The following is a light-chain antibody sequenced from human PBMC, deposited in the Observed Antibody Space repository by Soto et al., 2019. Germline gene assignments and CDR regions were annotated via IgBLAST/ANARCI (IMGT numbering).Light chain of an antibody. CDR2: LGS. V-gene: IGKV2-28*01. CDR1: QSLLHSNGYNY. Sequence: DIVMTQSPLSLPVTPGEPASISCRSSQSLLHSNGYNYLDWYLQRPGQSPQLLIYLGSNRASGVPDRFSGSGSVTDFTLKISRVEPEDVGVYYCMQALQTWTFGQGTKVEIK. J-gene: IGKJ1*01. CDR3: MQALQTWT.